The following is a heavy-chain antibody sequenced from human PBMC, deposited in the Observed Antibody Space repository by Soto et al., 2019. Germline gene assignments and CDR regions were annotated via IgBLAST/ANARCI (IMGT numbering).Heavy chain of an antibody. CDR1: GFSFNTHA. V-gene: IGHV3-23*01. D-gene: IGHD3-10*01. Sequence: GGSLRLSCAASGFSFNTHAMNWVRQAPGKGLEWVSGISDDGGFRYYADSAKGRFTISRDNSENTLFLQMNRLRADDTAVYYCTRDAISMVRGTDNWFDPWGQGTLVTVSS. CDR2: ISDDGGFR. J-gene: IGHJ5*02. CDR3: TRDAISMVRGTDNWFDP.